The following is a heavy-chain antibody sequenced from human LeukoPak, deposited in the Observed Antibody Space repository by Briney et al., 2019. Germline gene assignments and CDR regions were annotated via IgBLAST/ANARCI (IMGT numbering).Heavy chain of an antibody. J-gene: IGHJ4*02. D-gene: IGHD1-20*01. Sequence: SETLSLTCTVSGGSISSYYWSWIRQPPGKGLEWIGYIYYSGSTNYNTSLKSRVTISVDTSKNQFSLKLSSVTAADTAVYYCTQITGTYYFDYWGQGTLVTVSS. CDR3: TQITGTYYFDY. V-gene: IGHV4-59*12. CDR1: GGSISSYY. CDR2: IYYSGST.